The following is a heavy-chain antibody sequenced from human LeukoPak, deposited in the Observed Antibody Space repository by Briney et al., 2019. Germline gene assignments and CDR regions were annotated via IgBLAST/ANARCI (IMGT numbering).Heavy chain of an antibody. CDR2: INTNTGNP. V-gene: IGHV7-4-1*02. CDR3: ARVSSSWYVGWFDP. D-gene: IGHD6-13*01. Sequence: ASVKVSCKAYGYTFTSYAMNWVRQAPGQGLEWMGWINTNTGNPTYAQGFTGRFVFSLDTSVSTAYLQISSLKAEDTAVYYCARVSSSWYVGWFDPWGQGTLVTVSS. CDR1: GYTFTSYA. J-gene: IGHJ5*02.